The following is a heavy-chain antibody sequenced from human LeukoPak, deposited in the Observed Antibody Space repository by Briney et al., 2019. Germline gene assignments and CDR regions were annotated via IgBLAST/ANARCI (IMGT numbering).Heavy chain of an antibody. CDR1: GGSISSSSYY. CDR3: ARSLGDGPADFDY. V-gene: IGHV4-39*01. Sequence: PSETLSLTCTVSGGSISSSSYYWGWIRQPPGKGLEWIGSIYYSGSTYYNPSLKSRVTISVDTSKNQFSLKLSSVTAADTAVYYCARSLGDGPADFDYWGQGTLVTVSS. J-gene: IGHJ4*02. CDR2: IYYSGST. D-gene: IGHD3-10*01.